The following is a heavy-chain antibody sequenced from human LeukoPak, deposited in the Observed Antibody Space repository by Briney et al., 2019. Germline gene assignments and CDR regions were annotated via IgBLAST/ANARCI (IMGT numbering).Heavy chain of an antibody. CDR3: ARFGGTGDLSDY. J-gene: IGHJ4*02. CDR2: IYYSGST. Sequence: SETLSLTCTVSGGSISSYYWSWIRQPPGKGLEWIGYIYYSGSTNYNPSLKSRVTISVDTSKNQFSLKLSSVTAADTAVYYCARFGGTGDLSDYWGQGTLVTVSS. V-gene: IGHV4-59*01. D-gene: IGHD7-27*01. CDR1: GGSISSYY.